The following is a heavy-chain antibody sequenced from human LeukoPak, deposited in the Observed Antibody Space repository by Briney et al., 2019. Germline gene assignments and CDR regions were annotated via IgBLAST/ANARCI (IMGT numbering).Heavy chain of an antibody. J-gene: IGHJ3*02. CDR1: GYTFTGYY. V-gene: IGHV1-2*02. D-gene: IGHD3-3*01. CDR2: INPNSGGT. CDR3: AGEPSKGDFWSGRSLDAFDI. Sequence: GASVKVSCKASGYTFTGYYMHWVRQAPGQGLEWMGWINPNSGGTNYAQKFQGRVTMTRDTSISTAYMELSRLRSDDTAVYYCAGEPSKGDFWSGRSLDAFDIWGQGTMVTVSS.